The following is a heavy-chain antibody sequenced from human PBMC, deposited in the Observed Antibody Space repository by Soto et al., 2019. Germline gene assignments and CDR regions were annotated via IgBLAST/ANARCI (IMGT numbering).Heavy chain of an antibody. CDR3: ATGTGTTPAFDP. D-gene: IGHD1-7*01. Sequence: ALVPVACKISGYRNPVLSGRWGRQAPGKGLEWMGGFDPEDGETIYAQKFQGRVTMTEDTSTDTAYMELSSLRSEDTAVYYCATGTGTTPAFDPWGQGTLVTVSS. CDR1: GYRNPVLS. V-gene: IGHV1-24*01. CDR2: FDPEDGET. J-gene: IGHJ5*02.